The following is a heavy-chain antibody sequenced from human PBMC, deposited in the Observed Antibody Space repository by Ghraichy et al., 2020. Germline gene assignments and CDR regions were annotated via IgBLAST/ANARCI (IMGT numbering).Heavy chain of an antibody. V-gene: IGHV4-61*01. D-gene: IGHD3-22*01. CDR1: GGSVSSGSYY. CDR2: IYYSGST. J-gene: IGHJ4*02. CDR3: AVGGDYYDSSGYSRKPFDY. Sequence: SETLSLTCTVSGGSVSSGSYYWSWIRQPPGKGLEWIGYIYYSGSTNYNPSLKSRVTISVDTSKNQFSLKLSSVTAADTAVYYCAVGGDYYDSSGYSRKPFDYWGQGTLVTVSS.